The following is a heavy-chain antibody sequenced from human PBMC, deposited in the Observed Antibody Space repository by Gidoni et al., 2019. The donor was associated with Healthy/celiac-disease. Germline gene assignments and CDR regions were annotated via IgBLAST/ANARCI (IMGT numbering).Heavy chain of an antibody. J-gene: IGHJ6*02. V-gene: IGHV4-59*01. CDR1: GGSISSYY. CDR3: ARASLNPYGMDV. Sequence: QVQLQESGPGLVKPSETLSLTCTVYGGSISSYYWSWIRQPPGKGLEWIGYIYYSGSTNYNPSLKSRVTISVDTSKNQFSLKLSSVTAADTAVYYCARASLNPYGMDVWGQGTTVTVSS. CDR2: IYYSGST.